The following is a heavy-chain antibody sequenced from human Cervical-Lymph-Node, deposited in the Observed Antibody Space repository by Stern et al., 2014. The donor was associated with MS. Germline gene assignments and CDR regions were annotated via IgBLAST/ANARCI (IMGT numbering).Heavy chain of an antibody. CDR1: GFNFRTYW. V-gene: IGHV3-74*02. J-gene: IGHJ4*02. CDR2: INGDGTVS. D-gene: IGHD1-1*01. CDR3: ASAYRAS. Sequence: VQLEESGGGIAQPGGSLMISCVASGFNFRTYWMHWVRQGPGKGLEWVSRINGDGTVSTYADSVRGRFTISRNNANNTMSLQLDNLRVEDTAIYYCASAYRASWGQGTLVTVST.